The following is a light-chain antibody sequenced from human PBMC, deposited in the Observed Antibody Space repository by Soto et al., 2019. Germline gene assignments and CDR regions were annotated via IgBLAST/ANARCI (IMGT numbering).Light chain of an antibody. CDR3: SSYTSSRAYV. CDR2: EVS. J-gene: IGLJ1*01. Sequence: QPALTQPASVSGSPGQSITISCTGTSSDVGGYNYVSWYQQQSGKAPKLMIHEVSNRPSGVSSRFSGSKSGNTASLTISGLQAEDEADYYCSSYTSSRAYVFGIGTKVT. CDR1: SSDVGGYNY. V-gene: IGLV2-14*01.